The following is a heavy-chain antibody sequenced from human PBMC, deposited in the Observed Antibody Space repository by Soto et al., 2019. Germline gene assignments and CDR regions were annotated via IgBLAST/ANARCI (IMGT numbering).Heavy chain of an antibody. CDR2: IKNDGTDA. CDR3: ARDVWDSSGYYLDY. Sequence: PWVSLRLSWAASGFTFSTYGIHWVRQAPGKGLEWAAVIKNDGTDAWYADSVKGRFTISRDNSRNTVFLQMNSLRDEDKAVYYCARDVWDSSGYYLDYWGQGTLVTVSS. J-gene: IGHJ4*02. V-gene: IGHV3-33*05. CDR1: GFTFSTYG. D-gene: IGHD3-22*01.